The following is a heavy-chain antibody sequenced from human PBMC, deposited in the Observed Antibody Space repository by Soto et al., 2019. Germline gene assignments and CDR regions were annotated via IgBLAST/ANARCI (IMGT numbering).Heavy chain of an antibody. V-gene: IGHV1-18*04. CDR1: GYTFTSYG. CDR2: ISAYNGNT. D-gene: IGHD2-2*02. CDR3: ARVNAVVPAAILGSGSAAMDV. Sequence: GASVKVSCKASGYTFTSYGISWVRQAPGQGLEWMGWISAYNGNTNYAQKLQGRVTMTTDTSTSTAYMELRSLRSDDTAVYYCARVNAVVPAAILGSGSAAMDVWGQGTTVTVSS. J-gene: IGHJ6*02.